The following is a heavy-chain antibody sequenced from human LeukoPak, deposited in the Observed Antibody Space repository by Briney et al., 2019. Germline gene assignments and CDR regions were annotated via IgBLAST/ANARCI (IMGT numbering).Heavy chain of an antibody. D-gene: IGHD3-22*01. J-gene: IGHJ4*02. CDR3: ASLNGLFDYFDY. V-gene: IGHV3-53*01. CDR2: LYNAGST. CDR1: GFIVSNNY. Sequence: GGSLRLSCVASGFIVSNNYMSWVRQAPGKGLEWVSVLYNAGSTYYADSVKGRFTISRDNSKNTLYLQMYSLRAEDTAVYYCASLNGLFDYFDYWGQGILVTVSS.